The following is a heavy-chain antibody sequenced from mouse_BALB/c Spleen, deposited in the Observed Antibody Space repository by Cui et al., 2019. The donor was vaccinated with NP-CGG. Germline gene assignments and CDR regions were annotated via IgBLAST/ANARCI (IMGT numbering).Heavy chain of an antibody. CDR3: ARYDYYGSSYFDY. CDR1: GYTFTSYW. CDR2: IDPNSGGT. Sequence: PLQQPRAELLEPRAAVQLFCKASGYTFTSYWMHWVKQRPGRGLEWIGRIDPNSGGTKYNEKFKSKATLTVDKPSSTAYMQLSSLTSEDSAVYYCARYDYYGSSYFDYWGQGTTLTVSS. J-gene: IGHJ2*01. D-gene: IGHD1-1*01. V-gene: IGHV1-72*01.